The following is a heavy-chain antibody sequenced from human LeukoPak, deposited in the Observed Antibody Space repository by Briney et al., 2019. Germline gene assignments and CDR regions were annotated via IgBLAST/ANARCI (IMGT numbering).Heavy chain of an antibody. V-gene: IGHV4-59*01. CDR2: IYYSGST. Sequence: SETLSLTCTVSGGSISSYYWSWIRQPPGKGLEWIGYIYYSGSTNYNPSLKSRVTISVDTSKNQFSLKLSSVTAADTAVYYCARRRGGYGDSAWGQGTLVTVSS. CDR3: ARRRGGYGDSA. CDR1: GGSISSYY. J-gene: IGHJ5*02. D-gene: IGHD4-17*01.